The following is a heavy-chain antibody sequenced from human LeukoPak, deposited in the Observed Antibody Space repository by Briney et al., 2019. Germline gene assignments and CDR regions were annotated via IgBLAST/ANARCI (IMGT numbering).Heavy chain of an antibody. CDR1: GFTFSSYS. J-gene: IGHJ4*02. CDR3: ARDRARLGGRAFDY. V-gene: IGHV3-30*03. CDR2: ISYDGSNK. D-gene: IGHD1-26*01. Sequence: GGSLRLSCAASGFTFSSYSMNWVRQAPGKGLEWVTVISYDGSNKYYADSVKGRFTISRDNSKNTLYQQMNSLRAEDTAVYYCARDRARLGGRAFDYWGQGTLVTVSS.